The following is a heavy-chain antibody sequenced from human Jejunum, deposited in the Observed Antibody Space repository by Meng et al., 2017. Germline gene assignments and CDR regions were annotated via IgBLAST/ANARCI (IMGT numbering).Heavy chain of an antibody. CDR2: INTNTGNP. J-gene: IGHJ4*02. D-gene: IGHD3-10*01. CDR1: GYTFTSYA. CDR3: LRGAGGLWFGRGTFFDY. Sequence: QVQPVQSGAEVKKPGAPGKVSCKASGYTFTSYAMNWMRQAPGQGLEWMGWINTNTGNPTYAQGFTGRFVFSLDTSVSTAYLQISSLKAEDTAVYYCLRGAGGLWFGRGTFFDYWGQGTLVTVSS. V-gene: IGHV7-4-1*02.